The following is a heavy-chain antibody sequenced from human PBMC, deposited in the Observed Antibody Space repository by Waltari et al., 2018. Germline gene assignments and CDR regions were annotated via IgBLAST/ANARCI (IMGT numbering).Heavy chain of an antibody. CDR2: VDPEDGET. J-gene: IGHJ4*02. D-gene: IGHD6-19*01. Sequence: VQLVQSGAEVKKPGASVKVSCKASGYTFTSYDTNWVRQATGQGLEWMGRVDPEDGETIYAEKFQGRVTITADTSTDTAYMELSSLRSEDTAVYYCATVYMVPLVAGTGGYFDYWGQGTLVTVSS. V-gene: IGHV1-69-2*01. CDR3: ATVYMVPLVAGTGGYFDY. CDR1: GYTFTSYD.